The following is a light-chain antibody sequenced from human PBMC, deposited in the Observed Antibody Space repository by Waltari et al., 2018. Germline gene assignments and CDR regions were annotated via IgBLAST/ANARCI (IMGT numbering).Light chain of an antibody. CDR2: WAS. V-gene: IGKV4-1*01. Sequence: DIVMTQSPDSLAVSLGERATINCKSSQSVLYSSKNKNYLAWYQQKPGQPPQLLIYWASTREAGVPDRFSGSGSGTDFTLTISSLQAEDVAVYYCHQYYDIPYSFGQGTKLEIK. CDR3: HQYYDIPYS. CDR1: QSVLYSSKNKNY. J-gene: IGKJ2*03.